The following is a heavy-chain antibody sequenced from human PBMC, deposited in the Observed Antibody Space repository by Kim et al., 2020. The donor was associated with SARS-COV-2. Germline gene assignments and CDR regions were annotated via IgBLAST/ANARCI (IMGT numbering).Heavy chain of an antibody. CDR3: ARDLSELGVDY. CDR1: GFTVSSNY. Sequence: GGSLRLSCAASGFTVSSNYMNWVRQAPGKGLEWVSVIYSGGSTIYADSVKGRFTISRDNSKNTLYLQMNSLRAEDTAVYYCARDLSELGVDYWGEGTLVTVSS. V-gene: IGHV3-66*01. J-gene: IGHJ4*02. D-gene: IGHD3-16*01. CDR2: IYSGGST.